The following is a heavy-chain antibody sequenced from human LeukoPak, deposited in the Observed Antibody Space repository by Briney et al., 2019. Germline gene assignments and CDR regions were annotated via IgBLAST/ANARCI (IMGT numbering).Heavy chain of an antibody. D-gene: IGHD5-24*01. CDR1: GFTFSSYS. CDR2: ISSSSSYI. Sequence: GGALRLSCAASGFTFSSYSMNWVRQAPGKGVEWVSSISSSSSYIYYADSVKGRFTISRDNAKNSLYLQMNSLRAEDTAVYYCARDLGDGDNLHWGQGTLVTVSS. V-gene: IGHV3-21*01. CDR3: ARDLGDGDNLH. J-gene: IGHJ1*01.